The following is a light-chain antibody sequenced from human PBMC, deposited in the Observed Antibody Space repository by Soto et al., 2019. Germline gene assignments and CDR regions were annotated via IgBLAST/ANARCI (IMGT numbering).Light chain of an antibody. V-gene: IGLV2-14*01. CDR3: SSYTSSGTYA. CDR1: SSDVGSYDY. J-gene: IGLJ1*01. CDR2: EVS. Sequence: QSVLTQPASVSGSPGQSITISCTGTSSDVGSYDYVSWYQQHPGKAPKLMIYEVSNRPSGVSNRFSGSKSGNTASLTISGLQAEDEADYYCSSYTSSGTYAFGAGTKLTVL.